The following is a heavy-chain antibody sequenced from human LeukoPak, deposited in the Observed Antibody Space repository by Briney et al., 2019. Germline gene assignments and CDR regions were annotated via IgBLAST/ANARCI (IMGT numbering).Heavy chain of an antibody. D-gene: IGHD2-2*01. CDR3: AREERPYCSSTSCPYFDY. CDR1: GYTFTGYY. V-gene: IGHV1-2*02. Sequence: ASVKLSCKAPGYTFTGYYMHWVRQAPGQGLEWMGWINPNSGGTNYAQKFQGRVTMTRDTSISTAYMELSRLRSDDTAVYYCAREERPYCSSTSCPYFDYWGQGTLVTVSS. CDR2: INPNSGGT. J-gene: IGHJ4*02.